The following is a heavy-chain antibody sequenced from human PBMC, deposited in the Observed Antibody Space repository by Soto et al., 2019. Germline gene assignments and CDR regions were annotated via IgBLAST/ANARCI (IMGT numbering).Heavy chain of an antibody. CDR1: GGSFSGYH. J-gene: IGHJ4*02. CDR3: ATFVGATTVTRGSPRDY. Sequence: VQLQQWDAGLLKPSETLSLTCAVYGGSFSGYHWSWFRQPPGKGLEWIGEINPSGSINYNPSLKSRVTISVDTSKNQFSLNLSSVTAADTAVYYCATFVGATTVTRGSPRDYWGQGTLVTVSS. V-gene: IGHV4-34*01. CDR2: INPSGSI. D-gene: IGHD4-4*01.